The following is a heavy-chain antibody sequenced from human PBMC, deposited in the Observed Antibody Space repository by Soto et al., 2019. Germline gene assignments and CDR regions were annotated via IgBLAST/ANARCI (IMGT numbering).Heavy chain of an antibody. Sequence: GGSLRLSCAASGFTFSSYSMNWVRQAPGKGLEWVSYISSSSSTIYYADSVKGRFTISRDNAKNSLYLQMNSLRAEDTAVYYCARGGGHDAFDIWGQGTMVTVPS. CDR2: ISSSSSTI. J-gene: IGHJ3*02. CDR1: GFTFSSYS. V-gene: IGHV3-48*04. CDR3: ARGGGHDAFDI. D-gene: IGHD3-16*01.